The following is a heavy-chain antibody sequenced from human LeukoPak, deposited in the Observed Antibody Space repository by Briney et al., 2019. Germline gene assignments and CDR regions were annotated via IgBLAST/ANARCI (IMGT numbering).Heavy chain of an antibody. V-gene: IGHV3-21*01. CDR3: ARGTRGPAAMPGAFDI. J-gene: IGHJ3*02. Sequence: TGGSLRLSCAASGFTFSSYSMNWVRQAPGKGLEWVSSISSSSYIYYADSVKGRFTISRDNAKNSLYLQMNSLRAEDTAVYYCARGTRGPAAMPGAFDIWGQGTMVTVSS. CDR2: ISSSSYI. CDR1: GFTFSSYS. D-gene: IGHD2-2*01.